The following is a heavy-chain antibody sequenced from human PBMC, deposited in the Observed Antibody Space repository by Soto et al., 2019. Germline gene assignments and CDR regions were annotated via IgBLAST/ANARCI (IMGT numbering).Heavy chain of an antibody. J-gene: IGHJ4*02. D-gene: IGHD1-1*01. V-gene: IGHV4-31*03. CDR2: FYSTVST. CDR3: ARGRDAYKNGY. CDR1: GDSINSDDSY. Sequence: QVQLQESGPGLVEPSQTLSLTCTVSGDSINSDDSYCTWIRQHPGKGLEWIGYFYSTVSTSYNPSLKSRVSISVDTAKNQFFLKLNSVTAADTAVYYCARGRDAYKNGYWGQGTLVTVSS.